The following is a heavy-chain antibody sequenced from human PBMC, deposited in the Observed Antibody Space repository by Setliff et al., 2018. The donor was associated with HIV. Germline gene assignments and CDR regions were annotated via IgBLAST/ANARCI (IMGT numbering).Heavy chain of an antibody. D-gene: IGHD2-21*01. V-gene: IGHV3-23*01. CDR1: GFTVSSNY. Sequence: PGGSLRLSCAASGFTVSSNYITWVRQAPGKGLEWVSAIGGSGFGTYYADSVKGRFTISRDNSKNTLYLQMNSLRAEDTAIYYCAKRRVCNTSCYIVDYMDVWGKGTTVTVSS. CDR3: AKRRVCNTSCYIVDYMDV. CDR2: IGGSGFGT. J-gene: IGHJ6*03.